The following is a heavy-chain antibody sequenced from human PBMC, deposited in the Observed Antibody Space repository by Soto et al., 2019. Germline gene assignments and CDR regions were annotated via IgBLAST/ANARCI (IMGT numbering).Heavy chain of an antibody. J-gene: IGHJ4*02. CDR2: IWYDGSNK. D-gene: IGHD1-26*01. V-gene: IGHV3-33*01. Sequence: QVQLVESGGGVVQPGRSLRLSCAASGFTFSSYGMHWVRQAPGKGLEWVAGIWYDGSNKYYADSVKGRFTISRDNSKNTLYLQMNSLRAEDTAVYYCARDSYGVDYWGQGTLVTVSS. CDR1: GFTFSSYG. CDR3: ARDSYGVDY.